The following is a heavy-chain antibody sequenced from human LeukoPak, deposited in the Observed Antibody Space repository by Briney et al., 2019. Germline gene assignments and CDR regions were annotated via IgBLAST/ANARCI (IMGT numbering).Heavy chain of an antibody. CDR2: VDGGGGGT. Sequence: PGGSLRLSCAASGFTLSSYAMTWVRQAPGRGLEWVSSVDGGGGGTYYADSVKGRFTISRDNSKNTLYLQMNSLRAEDTAVYYCAKVASSGYDWGQGTLVTVSS. D-gene: IGHD3-22*01. CDR1: GFTLSSYA. J-gene: IGHJ4*02. V-gene: IGHV3-23*01. CDR3: AKVASSGYD.